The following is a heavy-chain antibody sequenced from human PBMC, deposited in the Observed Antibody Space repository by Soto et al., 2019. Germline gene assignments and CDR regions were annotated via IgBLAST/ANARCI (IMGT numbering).Heavy chain of an antibody. V-gene: IGHV5-51*01. CDR3: ATTRPGYCSGGSCHNWFDP. D-gene: IGHD2-15*01. CDR2: IYPGDSDT. CDR1: GYSFTSYW. Sequence: PGESLKISCKGSGYSFTSYWIGWVRQMPGKGLEWMGIIYPGDSDTRYSPSFQGQVTISADKSISTAYLQWSSLKASDTAMYCCATTRPGYCSGGSCHNWFDPWGQGTLVTVSS. J-gene: IGHJ5*02.